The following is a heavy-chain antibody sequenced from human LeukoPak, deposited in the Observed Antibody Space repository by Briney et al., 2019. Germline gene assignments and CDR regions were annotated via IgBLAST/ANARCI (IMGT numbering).Heavy chain of an antibody. D-gene: IGHD2-2*01. Sequence: ASVKVSCKASGGTFSSYAISWVRQAPGQGLEWMGGIIPIFGTANYAQKFQGRVTITADESTSTAYMELSSLRSEDTAVYYCARARPYCSSTSCYSFDYWGQGTLVTVSS. J-gene: IGHJ4*02. CDR3: ARARPYCSSTSCYSFDY. CDR2: IIPIFGTA. V-gene: IGHV1-69*13. CDR1: GGTFSSYA.